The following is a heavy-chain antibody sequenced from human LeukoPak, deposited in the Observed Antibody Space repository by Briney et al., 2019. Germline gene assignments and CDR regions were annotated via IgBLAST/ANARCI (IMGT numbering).Heavy chain of an antibody. Sequence: SQTLSLTCAISGDSVSSNSAAWNWIRQSPSRGLEWLGRTYYRSKWYNNYAVSVKSRLTINPDTSKNQFSLQLNSVTPEDAAVYYCASVFSSAYDTSFDYWGQGTLVTVSS. CDR1: GDSVSSNSAA. D-gene: IGHD5-12*01. V-gene: IGHV6-1*01. CDR2: TYYRSKWYN. J-gene: IGHJ4*02. CDR3: ASVFSSAYDTSFDY.